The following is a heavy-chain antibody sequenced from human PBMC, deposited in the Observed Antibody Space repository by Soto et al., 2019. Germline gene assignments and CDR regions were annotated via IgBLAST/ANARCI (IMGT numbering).Heavy chain of an antibody. D-gene: IGHD3-10*01. V-gene: IGHV1-18*01. CDR3: ARDRVVRGVIPSQYYYYGMDV. J-gene: IGHJ6*02. CDR2: ISAYNGNT. Sequence: QVQLVQSGAEVKKPGASVKVSCKASGYTFTSYVISWVRQAPGQGLEWMGWISAYNGNTNYAQKLQGRVTMTTDTSTSTAYMELRSLRSDDTAVYYCARDRVVRGVIPSQYYYYGMDVWGQGTTVTVSS. CDR1: GYTFTSYV.